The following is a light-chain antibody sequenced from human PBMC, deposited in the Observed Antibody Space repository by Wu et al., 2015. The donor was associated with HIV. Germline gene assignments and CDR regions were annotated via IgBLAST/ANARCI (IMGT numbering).Light chain of an antibody. V-gene: IGKV3-15*01. J-gene: IGKJ5*01. Sequence: EIVLTQFPATLSLSPGERATLSCRASQSVASFLAWYQQKPGQAPRLLIYDASNRASGIPARFSGSGSGTEFTLTISSMQSEDFAVYYCQQYNNWITFGQGTRLEIK. CDR1: QSVASF. CDR2: DAS. CDR3: QQYNNWIT.